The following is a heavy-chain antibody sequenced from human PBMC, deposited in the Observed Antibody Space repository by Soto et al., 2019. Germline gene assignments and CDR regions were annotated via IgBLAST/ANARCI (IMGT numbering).Heavy chain of an antibody. CDR3: ARDVTEDSNYGYYYGMDV. CDR2: ISAYNGNT. D-gene: IGHD4-4*01. CDR1: GYTFTSYG. Sequence: ASVKVSCKASGYTFTSYGISWVRQAPGQGLEWMGWISAYNGNTNYAQKLQGRVTMTTDTSTSTAYMELRSLRSDDTAVYYCARDVTEDSNYGYYYGMDVWGQGTTVTV. V-gene: IGHV1-18*01. J-gene: IGHJ6*02.